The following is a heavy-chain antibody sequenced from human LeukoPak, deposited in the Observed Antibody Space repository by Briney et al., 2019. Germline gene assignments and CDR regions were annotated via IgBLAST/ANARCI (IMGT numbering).Heavy chain of an antibody. Sequence: GGSLRLSCAASGFTFSSYGMPWVRQAPGKGLEWVAVIWYDGSNKYYADSVKGRFTISRDNSKNTLYLQMNSLRAEDTAVYYCARDILYSSCSFDYWGQGTLVTVSS. CDR1: GFTFSSYG. V-gene: IGHV3-33*01. CDR3: ARDILYSSCSFDY. J-gene: IGHJ4*02. CDR2: IWYDGSNK. D-gene: IGHD6-19*01.